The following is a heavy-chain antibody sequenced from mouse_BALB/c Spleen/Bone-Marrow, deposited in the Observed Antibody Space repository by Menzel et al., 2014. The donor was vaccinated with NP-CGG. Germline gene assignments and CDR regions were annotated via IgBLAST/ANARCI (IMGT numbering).Heavy chain of an antibody. D-gene: IGHD3-3*01. CDR1: GYTFTSFY. V-gene: IGHV1S56*01. CDR3: ARKSQRAYDSMIY. J-gene: IGHJ4*01. Sequence: VQLQQSGPELVKPGASVRISCKASGYTFTSFYIYWVRRRPGQGLEWIGWIYPGDFTTKYNEKFKCKATLTADKSSTTASMQLSSLTSEDSAVYFCARKSQRAYDSMIYWGQGTSVTVSS. CDR2: IYPGDFTT.